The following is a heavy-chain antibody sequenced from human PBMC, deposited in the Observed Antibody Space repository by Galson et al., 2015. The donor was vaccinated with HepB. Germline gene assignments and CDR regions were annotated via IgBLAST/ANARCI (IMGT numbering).Heavy chain of an antibody. Sequence: SVKVSCKASGYTFTSYSLHWLRQAPGQRPAWMGWINPANGRTRHSLTFQGRLSISRDTSASTVYLELSSLTSEDTALYYCVRAGRDTTGFFFYFDFWGPGTVVTVSS. CDR2: INPANGRT. V-gene: IGHV1-3*01. CDR1: GYTFTSYS. D-gene: IGHD3-22*01. CDR3: VRAGRDTTGFFFYFDF. J-gene: IGHJ4*02.